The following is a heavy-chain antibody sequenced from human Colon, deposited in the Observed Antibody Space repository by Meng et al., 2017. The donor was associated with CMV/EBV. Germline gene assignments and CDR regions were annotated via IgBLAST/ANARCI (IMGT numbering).Heavy chain of an antibody. V-gene: IGHV5-51*01. J-gene: IGHJ5*02. CDR1: GYNFNSYW. Sequence: KVSCKASGYNFNSYWIGWVRQMPVKGLEWMGVIYPGDSDTLYSLSFQGQVTISVDKSISTAYLQWNSLKASDTAIYYCARQGGAGSSSANWFDPWGQGTLVTVSS. CDR2: IYPGDSDT. CDR3: ARQGGAGSSSANWFDP. D-gene: IGHD6-6*01.